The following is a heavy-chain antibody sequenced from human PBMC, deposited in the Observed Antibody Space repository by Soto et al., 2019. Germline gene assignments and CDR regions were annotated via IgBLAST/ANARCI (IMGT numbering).Heavy chain of an antibody. J-gene: IGHJ4*01. D-gene: IGHD2-15*01. V-gene: IGHV4-61*01. CDR2: FYYTGSI. Sequence: PSETLSLTCTVSGGSVSSGNYYWSWIRQPPGKGLEWIGYFYYTGSINYNPSLKSRVTISVDTSKNQFSLRLTSVTAADTAVYYCASSRCCSGGSCYGYDFWGQGTLVTVSS. CDR3: ASSRCCSGGSCYGYDF. CDR1: GGSVSSGNYY.